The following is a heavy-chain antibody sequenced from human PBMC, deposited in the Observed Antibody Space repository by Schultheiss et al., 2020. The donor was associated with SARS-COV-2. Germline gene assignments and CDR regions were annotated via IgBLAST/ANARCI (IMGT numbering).Heavy chain of an antibody. CDR2: ISWNSGSI. J-gene: IGHJ4*02. D-gene: IGHD3-10*01. CDR1: GFTFSSYW. CDR3: ARLRREPEMIRGSFEY. Sequence: GGSLRLSCAASGFTFSSYWMHWVRQAPGKGLEWVSGISWNSGSIGYVDSVKGRFTISRDNAKNSLYLQMNSLRAEDTAVYYCARLRREPEMIRGSFEYWGQGTLVTVSS. V-gene: IGHV3-9*01.